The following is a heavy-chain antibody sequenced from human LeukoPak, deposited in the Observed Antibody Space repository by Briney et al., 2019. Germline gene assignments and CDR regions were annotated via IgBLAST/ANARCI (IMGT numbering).Heavy chain of an antibody. CDR3: ATSNFGF. CDR1: GYTFTGYY. CDR2: IKADSGGT. D-gene: IGHD2-2*01. J-gene: IGHJ4*02. V-gene: IGHV1-2*02. Sequence: ASVKVSCEASGYTFTGYYMHWVRQAPGQGLEWMGWIKADSGGTRYAQQFQGRVTMTRDTSISTAYMELSRLRSDDTAMYYCATSNFGFWGQGTLVTVSS.